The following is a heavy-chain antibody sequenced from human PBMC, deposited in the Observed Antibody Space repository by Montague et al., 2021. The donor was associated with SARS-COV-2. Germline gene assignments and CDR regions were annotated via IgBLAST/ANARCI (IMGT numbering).Heavy chain of an antibody. D-gene: IGHD6-19*01. CDR3: ARESGYSSGWRYYYVMDV. Sequence: SETLSLTCTVSGDSISNYYWTWIRQPAGKGLEWIGRLYTSGSTTYNPSXXSRVTMSVDTSKNQFSLNVTSVTAADTAIYYCARESGYSSGWRYYYVMDVWGQGTTVTVS. CDR1: GDSISNYY. CDR2: LYTSGST. J-gene: IGHJ6*02. V-gene: IGHV4-4*07.